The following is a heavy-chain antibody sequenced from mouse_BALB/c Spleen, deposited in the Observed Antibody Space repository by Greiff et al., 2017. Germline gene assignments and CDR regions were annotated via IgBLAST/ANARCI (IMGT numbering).Heavy chain of an antibody. D-gene: IGHD2-3*01. V-gene: IGHV1S127*01. Sequence: QVQLQQSGAELVKPGASVRMSCKASGSTFTSSGMPWVKQRPGQGLEWIGVIVPSDSYTSYNQKFKGKATLTVDTSSSTAYMQLSSLTSEDSAVYYCTRSGTIYDGYGAWFAYWGQGTLVTVSA. CDR3: TRSGTIYDGYGAWFAY. J-gene: IGHJ3*01. CDR2: IVPSDSYT. CDR1: GSTFTSSG.